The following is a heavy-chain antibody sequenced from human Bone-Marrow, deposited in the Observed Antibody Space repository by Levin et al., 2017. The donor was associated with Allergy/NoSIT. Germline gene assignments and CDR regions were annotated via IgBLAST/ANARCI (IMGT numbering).Heavy chain of an antibody. D-gene: IGHD2-15*01. CDR2: ISSNDEK. CDR3: ARLWTGRCSGGNCHECDH. V-gene: IGHV2-26*01. J-gene: IGHJ4*02. CDR1: GFSLSSTRLG. Sequence: SGPTLVKPTETLTLTCTVSGFSLSSTRLGVSWIRQSPGKAPEWLAHISSNDEKAYNSSLKTRLTISKDTSKSQVVLAMANMDPVDTAKDFCARLWTGRCSGGNCHECDHWGQGILVTVSS.